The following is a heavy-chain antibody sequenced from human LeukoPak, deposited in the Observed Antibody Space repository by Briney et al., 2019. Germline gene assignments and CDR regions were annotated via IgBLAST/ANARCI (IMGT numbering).Heavy chain of an antibody. CDR1: GFTFGSYA. CDR2: ISGNGGST. Sequence: GGSLRLSCAASGFTFGSYAMSWVRQAPGKGREWVSAISGNGGSTYYADSVKGQFTISRDNSKNTLYLQMNSLRAEDTAVYYCAKAQGDYCSSTSCYQTHYYYYGMDVWGQGTTVTVSS. D-gene: IGHD2-2*01. CDR3: AKAQGDYCSSTSCYQTHYYYYGMDV. V-gene: IGHV3-23*01. J-gene: IGHJ6*02.